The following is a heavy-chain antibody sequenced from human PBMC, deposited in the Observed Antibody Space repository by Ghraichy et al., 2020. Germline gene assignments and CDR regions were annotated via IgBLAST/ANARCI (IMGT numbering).Heavy chain of an antibody. CDR1: GGSISSYY. J-gene: IGHJ6*03. D-gene: IGHD3-3*01. V-gene: IGHV4-59*01. CDR3: ARGESTYYDFWSGYYYYYYMDV. Sequence: SETLSLTCTVSGGSISSYYWSWIRQPPGKGLEWTGYIYYSGSTNYNPSLKSRVTISVDTSKNQFSLKLSSVTAADTAVYYCARGESTYYDFWSGYYYYYYMDVWGKGTTVTVSS. CDR2: IYYSGST.